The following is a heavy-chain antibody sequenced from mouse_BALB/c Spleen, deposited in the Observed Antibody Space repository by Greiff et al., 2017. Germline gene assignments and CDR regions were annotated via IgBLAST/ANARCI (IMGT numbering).Heavy chain of an antibody. CDR3: AREGYGSSSQWFAY. Sequence: EVQLVESGGGLVQPGGSRKLSCAASGFTFSDYGMAWVRQAPGKGPEWVAFISNLAYSIYYADTVTGRFTISRENAKNTLYLEMSSLRSEETAMYYCAREGYGSSSQWFAYWGQGTRVTVSA. CDR2: ISNLAYSI. J-gene: IGHJ3*01. V-gene: IGHV5-15*02. D-gene: IGHD1-1*01. CDR1: GFTFSDYG.